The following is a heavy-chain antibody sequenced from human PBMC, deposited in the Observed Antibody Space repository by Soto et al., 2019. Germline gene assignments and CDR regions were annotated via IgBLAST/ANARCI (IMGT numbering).Heavy chain of an antibody. V-gene: IGHV4-34*01. CDR2: INHSGST. CDR1: GGSFSGYY. Sequence: PSETLSLTCAVYGGSFSGYYWSWIRQPPGKGLEWIGEINHSGSTNYNPSLKSRVTISVDTSKNQFSLKLSSVTAADTAVYYCARRAYSYGYGAKAADYWGQGTLVTVSS. D-gene: IGHD5-18*01. J-gene: IGHJ4*02. CDR3: ARRAYSYGYGAKAADY.